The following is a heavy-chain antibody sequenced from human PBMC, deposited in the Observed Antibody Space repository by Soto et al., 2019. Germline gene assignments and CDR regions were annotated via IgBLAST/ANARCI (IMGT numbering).Heavy chain of an antibody. D-gene: IGHD6-25*01. Sequence: GGSLRLSCAASGFTFSSYAMSWVRQAPGKGLEWVSAISGSGGSTYYADSVKGRFTISRDNTKNTLYLQMNSLRAEDTAVYYGAKDEGGVKRHRIAAHFDYWGQGTLVTVSS. CDR1: GFTFSSYA. CDR3: AKDEGGVKRHRIAAHFDY. J-gene: IGHJ4*02. V-gene: IGHV3-23*01. CDR2: ISGSGGST.